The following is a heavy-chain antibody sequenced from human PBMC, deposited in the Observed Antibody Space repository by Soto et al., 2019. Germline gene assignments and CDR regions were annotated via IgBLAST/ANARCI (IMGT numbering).Heavy chain of an antibody. D-gene: IGHD2-15*01. CDR1: GGTFSSYT. J-gene: IGHJ5*02. V-gene: IGHV1-69*02. CDR2: IIPILGIA. Sequence: SVKVSCKASGGTFSSYTISWVRQAPGQGLEWMGRIIPILGIANYAQKFQGRVTITADKSTRTAYMELSRLRSEDTAVYYCARAGHRVGWSDPWGQGTLVTVSS. CDR3: ARAGHRVGWSDP.